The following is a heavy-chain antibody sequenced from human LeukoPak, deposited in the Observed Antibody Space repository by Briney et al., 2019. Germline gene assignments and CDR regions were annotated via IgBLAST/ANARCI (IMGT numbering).Heavy chain of an antibody. J-gene: IGHJ5*02. CDR1: GGSFSGYY. V-gene: IGHV4-34*01. Sequence: SPSETLSLTCAVYGGSFSGYYWSWIRQPPGKGLEWIGEINHSGSTNYNPSLKSRVTISVDTSKNQFSLKLSSVTAADTAVYYCARGLVTMVRGIIANRNRFDPWGQGTLVTVSS. CDR3: ARGLVTMVRGIIANRNRFDP. D-gene: IGHD3-10*01. CDR2: INHSGST.